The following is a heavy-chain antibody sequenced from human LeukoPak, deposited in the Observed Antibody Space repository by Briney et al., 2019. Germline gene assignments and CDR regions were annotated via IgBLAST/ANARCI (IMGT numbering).Heavy chain of an antibody. CDR2: IYTSGST. V-gene: IGHV4-4*07. Sequence: SETLSLTCTVSGGSISSYYWSWIRQPAGKGLEWIGRIYTSGSTNYNPSLKSRVTMSVDTSKNQFSLKLSSVTAADTAVYYCARDFGYGVSSGTGDYYYYYYGMDVWGQGTTVTVSS. CDR3: ARDFGYGVSSGTGDYYYYYYGMDV. CDR1: GGSISSYY. D-gene: IGHD6-19*01. J-gene: IGHJ6*02.